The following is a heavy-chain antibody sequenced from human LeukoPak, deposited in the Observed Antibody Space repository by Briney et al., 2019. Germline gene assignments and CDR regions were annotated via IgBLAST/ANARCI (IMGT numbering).Heavy chain of an antibody. CDR2: IYHSGST. CDR1: GYSISSGYY. V-gene: IGHV4-38-2*02. CDR3: ARDHLNFDGSNWFDP. Sequence: PSETLSLTCTVSGYSISSGYYWSWVRQPPGKGLEWIGSIYHSGSTYYNPSLKSRVTISVDTSKNQFSLKLSSVTAADTAVYYCARDHLNFDGSNWFDPWGQGTLVTVSS. J-gene: IGHJ5*02. D-gene: IGHD3-9*01.